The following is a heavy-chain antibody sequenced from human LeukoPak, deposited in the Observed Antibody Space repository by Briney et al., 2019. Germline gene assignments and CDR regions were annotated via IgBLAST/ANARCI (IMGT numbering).Heavy chain of an antibody. CDR2: MSGTGDNT. D-gene: IGHD6-19*01. CDR1: GFTFSLEA. V-gene: IGHV3-23*01. CDR3: AKDLAVAGTGGGFDY. Sequence: GGSLRLSCAASGFTFSLEAMSWVRQAPGKGLEWVSSMSGTGDNTHYADSVKGRFTISRDTSKNTLYLQMNSLRVEDTALYFCAKDLAVAGTGGGFDYWGQGTLLTVSS. J-gene: IGHJ4*02.